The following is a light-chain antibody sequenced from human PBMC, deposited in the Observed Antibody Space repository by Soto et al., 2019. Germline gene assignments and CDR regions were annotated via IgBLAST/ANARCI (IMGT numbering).Light chain of an antibody. Sequence: QSVLTQPPSVSGAPGQRVTISCTGSSANIGAGYDVHWYQQLPGTAPKLLIYGNNNRPSGVPDRFSGSKSGTSASLAITGLQAEDEADYYCQSYDSSLSGYVFXTRTKLTVL. CDR2: GNN. CDR3: QSYDSSLSGYV. V-gene: IGLV1-40*01. CDR1: SANIGAGYD. J-gene: IGLJ1*01.